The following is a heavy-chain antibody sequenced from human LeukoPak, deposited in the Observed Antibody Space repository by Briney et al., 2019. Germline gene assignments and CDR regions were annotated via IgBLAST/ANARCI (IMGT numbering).Heavy chain of an antibody. J-gene: IGHJ4*02. D-gene: IGHD1-26*01. CDR3: ARSVPVGATTDLDY. CDR2: MNPNSGNT. CDR1: GYTFTSYD. Sequence: ASVKVSCKGSGYTFTSYDINWVRQAAGQGLEWMGWMNPNSGNTGYAQKFQGRVTITRNTSISTAYMELSSLRSEDTAVYYCARSVPVGATTDLDYWGQGTLVTVSS. V-gene: IGHV1-8*01.